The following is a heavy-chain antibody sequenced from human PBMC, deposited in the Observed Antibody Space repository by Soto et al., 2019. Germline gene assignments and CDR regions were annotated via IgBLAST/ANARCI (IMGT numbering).Heavy chain of an antibody. CDR2: INPSGGST. Sequence: RSSVKVSCKASGYTFTSYYMHLVRQAPGQGLEWMGIINPSGGSTSYAQKFQGRVTMTRDTSTSTVYMELSSLRSEDTAVYYCARDSSGDGFDYWGQGTLVTVSS. CDR1: GYTFTSYY. D-gene: IGHD4-17*01. CDR3: ARDSSGDGFDY. V-gene: IGHV1-46*03. J-gene: IGHJ4*02.